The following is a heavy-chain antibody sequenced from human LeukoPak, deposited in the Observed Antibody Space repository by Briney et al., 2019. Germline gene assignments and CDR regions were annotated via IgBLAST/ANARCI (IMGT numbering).Heavy chain of an antibody. CDR3: ARGQGTVTTH. V-gene: IGHV4-34*01. CDR2: INHSGSA. D-gene: IGHD4-11*01. CDR1: GGSFSGYY. J-gene: IGHJ4*02. Sequence: PSETLSLTCAVSGGSFSGYYWTWIRQPPGKGLEWIGEINHSGSANYNPSLMSRVTISLDASKNHFSLNLSSVTAADTAVYYCARGQGTVTTHWGQGTLVTVSS.